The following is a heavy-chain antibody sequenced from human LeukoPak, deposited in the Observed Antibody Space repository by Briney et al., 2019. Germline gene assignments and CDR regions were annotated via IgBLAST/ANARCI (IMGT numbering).Heavy chain of an antibody. D-gene: IGHD5-24*01. CDR1: GGSFSGYY. CDR3: ARGRRWLPRY. J-gene: IGHJ4*02. CDR2: INHSGST. V-gene: IGHV4-34*01. Sequence: SETLSLTCAVYGGSFSGYYWSWVRQPPGKGLEWIGEINHSGSTNYNPSLKSRVTISVDTSKNQFSLKLSSVTAADTAVYYCARGRRWLPRYWGQGTLVTVSS.